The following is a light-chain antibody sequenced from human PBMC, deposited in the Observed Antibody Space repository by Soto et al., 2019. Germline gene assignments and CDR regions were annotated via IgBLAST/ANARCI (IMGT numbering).Light chain of an antibody. CDR3: QQYNNRPGGT. CDR1: QSVSSN. V-gene: IGKV3-15*01. J-gene: IGKJ1*01. Sequence: EIVMTQSPATLSVSPGERATLSCRASQSVSSNLAWYQQKPGQAPRLLIYGASTRATGIPARFSGSGSGTEFTLTISSLQSEDFAVYYCQQYNNRPGGTFGQGTKVEIK. CDR2: GAS.